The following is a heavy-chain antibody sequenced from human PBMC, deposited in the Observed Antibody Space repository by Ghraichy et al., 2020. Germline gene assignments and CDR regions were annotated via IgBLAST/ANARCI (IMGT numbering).Heavy chain of an antibody. J-gene: IGHJ4*02. CDR3: TRDTPPYAGSDWVTRGFFLY. Sequence: GGSLRLSCAASGFNFNNFNMNWVRQAPGRGLEWVASISSTSSHIFYADSLKDRFTVSRDNAKNLLFLQMNSLRVDDTAVYYCTRDTPPYAGSDWVTRGFFLYWGQGSLVTVSS. CDR2: ISSTSSHI. CDR1: GFNFNNFN. D-gene: IGHD1-26*01. V-gene: IGHV3-21*01.